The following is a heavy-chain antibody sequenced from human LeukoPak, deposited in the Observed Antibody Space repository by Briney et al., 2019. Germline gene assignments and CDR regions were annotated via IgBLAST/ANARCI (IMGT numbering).Heavy chain of an antibody. J-gene: IGHJ4*02. CDR2: INDNGGRT. Sequence: GGSLRLSCSASGFTFSSYAMHWVRQAPGKGLEYVSGINDNGGRTHYGDSLKGRFTISRDNSKNTLYLQMSTLRAEDTAVYYCVKDLSGRYTFDYWGQGTLVTVTS. V-gene: IGHV3-64D*09. CDR1: GFTFSSYA. D-gene: IGHD1-26*01. CDR3: VKDLSGRYTFDY.